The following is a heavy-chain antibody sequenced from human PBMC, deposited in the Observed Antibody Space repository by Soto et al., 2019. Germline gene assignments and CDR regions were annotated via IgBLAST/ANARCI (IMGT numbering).Heavy chain of an antibody. Sequence: QVQLQESGPRLVRPSETLSLTCSVSGGSIRRHFWTWLRQPPGKELEWIVQVFYKGSTAYYPSLKGRVSMSVEISHNQFSLSLTSVTAADTGVYYCAMLGYDFWNAFDIWGQGTIVTVSS. CDR1: GGSIRRHF. CDR3: AMLGYDFWNAFDI. J-gene: IGHJ3*02. CDR2: VFYKGST. V-gene: IGHV4-59*11. D-gene: IGHD3-3*01.